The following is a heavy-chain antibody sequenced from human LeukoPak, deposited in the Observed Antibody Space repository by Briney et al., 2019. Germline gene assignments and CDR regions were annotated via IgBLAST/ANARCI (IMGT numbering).Heavy chain of an antibody. Sequence: GGSLRLSCAASGLTFSGYAMSWVRQAPGKGLEWVSVIYSGGSTYYADSVKGRFTISRDNSKNTLYLQMNSLRAEDTAVYYCARDNDYEGIDYWGQGTLVTVSS. D-gene: IGHD4-17*01. V-gene: IGHV3-53*01. J-gene: IGHJ4*02. CDR2: IYSGGST. CDR3: ARDNDYEGIDY. CDR1: GLTFSGYA.